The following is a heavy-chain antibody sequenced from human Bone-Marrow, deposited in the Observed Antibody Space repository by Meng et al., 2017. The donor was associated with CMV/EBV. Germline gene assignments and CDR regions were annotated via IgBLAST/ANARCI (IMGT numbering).Heavy chain of an antibody. D-gene: IGHD2-15*01. CDR3: AKDPRIGYYYYYGMAV. V-gene: IGHV3-30*02. CDR1: GFTFSSYG. Sequence: GGSLRLSCAASGFTFSSYGMHWVRQAPGKGLEWVAFIRYDGSNKYYADSVKGRFTISRDNSKNTLYLQMNSLRAEDTAVYYCAKDPRIGYYYYYGMAVWGQGNTVTIAS. CDR2: IRYDGSNK. J-gene: IGHJ6*02.